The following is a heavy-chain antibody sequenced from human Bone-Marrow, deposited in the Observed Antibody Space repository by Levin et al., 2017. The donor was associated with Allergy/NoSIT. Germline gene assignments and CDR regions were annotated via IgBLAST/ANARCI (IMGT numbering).Heavy chain of an antibody. V-gene: IGHV3-21*01. CDR1: GFTFSIYN. CDR3: ARDWDGDSDFSYFFDL. D-gene: IGHD4-17*01. Sequence: PGGSLRLSCAASGFTFSIYNMNWVRQAPGKGLEWVSFISGSSNYIYYADSVKGRFTISRDNAKNSLWLQMDSLRAEDTAVYYCARDWDGDSDFSYFFDLWGRGTLVSVSS. J-gene: IGHJ2*01. CDR2: ISGSSNYI.